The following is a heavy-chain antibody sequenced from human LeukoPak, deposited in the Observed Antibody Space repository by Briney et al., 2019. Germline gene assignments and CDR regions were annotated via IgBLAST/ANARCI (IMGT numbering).Heavy chain of an antibody. CDR1: GGTFSSYA. J-gene: IGHJ4*02. CDR2: IIPIFGTA. D-gene: IGHD5-18*01. CDR3: ARTAMVPSLEYFDY. Sequence: SVKVSCKASGGTFSSYAISWVRQAPGQGLEWMGGIIPIFGTANYAQKFQGRVTITADKSTSTAYMELSSLRSEDTAVYCCARTAMVPSLEYFDYWGQGTLVTVSS. V-gene: IGHV1-69*06.